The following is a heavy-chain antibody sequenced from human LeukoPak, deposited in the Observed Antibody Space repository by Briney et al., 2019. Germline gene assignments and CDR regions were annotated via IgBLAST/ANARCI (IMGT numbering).Heavy chain of an antibody. CDR3: ARAVAADF. Sequence: GGSLRLSCTASGFTFSDYTMNWVRQAPGKGLAWVSSISSTSSTIYYADSVKGRFTISRDNAKNSLYLQSISLRDEDTAVYYCARAVAADFWGQGTQVTVSS. CDR2: ISSTSSTI. D-gene: IGHD6-19*01. CDR1: GFTFSDYT. V-gene: IGHV3-48*02. J-gene: IGHJ4*02.